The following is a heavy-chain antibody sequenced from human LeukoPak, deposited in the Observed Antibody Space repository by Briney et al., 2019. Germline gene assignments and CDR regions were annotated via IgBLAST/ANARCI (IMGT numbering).Heavy chain of an antibody. J-gene: IGHJ4*02. CDR2: ISGDGSST. CDR1: GFTFDNYA. V-gene: IGHV3-43*02. CDR3: SKSNSGSYWGVLDY. D-gene: IGHD1-26*01. Sequence: GGSLRLSCAASGFTFDNYAKYWVRQAPRKGLEWVSLISGDGSSTYYADSVKGRFTISRDDSKNSLYLQMNSLRIGDTALYYCSKSNSGSYWGVLDYWGQGTLVTVSS.